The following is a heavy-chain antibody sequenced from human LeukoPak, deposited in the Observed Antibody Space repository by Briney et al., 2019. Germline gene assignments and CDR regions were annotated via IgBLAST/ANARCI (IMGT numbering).Heavy chain of an antibody. CDR2: INSDGSST. V-gene: IGHV3-74*01. CDR1: GFTFSSYW. D-gene: IGHD3-10*01. J-gene: IGHJ4*02. CDR3: ARAPSLLWFGELLPDY. Sequence: GGSLRLSCAASGFTFSSYWMHWVRQAPGKGLVWVSRINSDGSSTSYADSVKGRFTISRDNAKNTLYLQMNSLRAEDTAVYYCARAPSLLWFGELLPDYSSQGTLVTVSS.